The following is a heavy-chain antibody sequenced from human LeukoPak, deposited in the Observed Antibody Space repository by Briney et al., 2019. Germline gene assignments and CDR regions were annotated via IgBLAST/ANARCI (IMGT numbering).Heavy chain of an antibody. CDR3: ARVYYYGSGSSYDY. CDR2: IISSSSYI. Sequence: GGSLRLSCAASGFTFSSYSMNWVRQAPGKGLEWVSSIISSSSYIYYADSVKGRFTISRDNAKNSLYLQMNSLRAEDTAVYYCARVYYYGSGSSYDYWGQGTLVTVSS. V-gene: IGHV3-21*01. J-gene: IGHJ4*02. CDR1: GFTFSSYS. D-gene: IGHD3-10*01.